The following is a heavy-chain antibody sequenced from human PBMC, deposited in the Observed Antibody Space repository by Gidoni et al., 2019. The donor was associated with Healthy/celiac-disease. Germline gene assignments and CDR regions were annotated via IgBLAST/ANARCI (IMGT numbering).Heavy chain of an antibody. Sequence: QVQLQEAGPGLVKPSETLSLTCTVSGGSISSYYWSWIRQPPGKGLEWIGYIYYSGSTNYNPSLKSRVTISVDTSKNQFSLKLSSVTAADTAVYYCARGPFWGSITWGAFDIWGQGTMVTVSS. CDR2: IYYSGST. D-gene: IGHD3-16*01. CDR3: ARGPFWGSITWGAFDI. CDR1: GGSISSYY. V-gene: IGHV4-59*01. J-gene: IGHJ3*02.